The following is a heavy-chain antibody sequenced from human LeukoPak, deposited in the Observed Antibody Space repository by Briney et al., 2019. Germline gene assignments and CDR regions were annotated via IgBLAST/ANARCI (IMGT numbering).Heavy chain of an antibody. CDR3: ARSPLLYSSSWYYFDY. CDR2: IIPIFGTA. J-gene: IGHJ4*02. V-gene: IGHV1-69*01. Sequence: SVKVSCKASGGTFSSYAISWVRQAPGQGLEWMGGIIPIFGTANYAQKFQGRVTITADESTSTAYMELSGLRSEDTAVYYCARSPLLYSSSWYYFDYWGQGTLVTVSS. D-gene: IGHD6-13*01. CDR1: GGTFSSYA.